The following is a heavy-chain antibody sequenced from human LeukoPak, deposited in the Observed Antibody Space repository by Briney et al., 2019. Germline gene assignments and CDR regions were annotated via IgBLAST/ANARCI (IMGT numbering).Heavy chain of an antibody. CDR1: GFTFSSYS. J-gene: IGHJ4*02. D-gene: IGHD3-22*01. CDR3: ARTYYYDSSGYLYYFDY. Sequence: GGSLRLSCAASGFTFSSYSMNWGRQAPGKGLEWVSSISSSSSYIYYADSVKGRFTISRDNAKNSLYLQMNSLRAEDTAVYYCARTYYYDSSGYLYYFDYWGQGTLVTVSS. V-gene: IGHV3-21*01. CDR2: ISSSSSYI.